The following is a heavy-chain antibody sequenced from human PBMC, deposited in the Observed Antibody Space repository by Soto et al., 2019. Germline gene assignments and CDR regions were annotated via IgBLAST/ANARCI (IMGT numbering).Heavy chain of an antibody. Sequence: GGSLRLSCTASGFTFGDYAMSWVRQAPGKGLEWVGFIRSKAYGGTTEYAASVKGRFTISRDDSKSIAYLQMNSLKTEDTAVYYCTRGLRFLEWLGEFDPWGQGTLVTVSS. CDR1: GFTFGDYA. CDR3: TRGLRFLEWLGEFDP. D-gene: IGHD3-3*01. CDR2: IRSKAYGGTT. J-gene: IGHJ5*02. V-gene: IGHV3-49*04.